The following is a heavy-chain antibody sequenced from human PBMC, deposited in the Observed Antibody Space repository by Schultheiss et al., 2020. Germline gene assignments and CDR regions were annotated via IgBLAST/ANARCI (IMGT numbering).Heavy chain of an antibody. Sequence: GGSLRLSCAASGFTFSSYSMNWVRQAPGKGLEWVSAISGSGGSTYYADSVKGRFTISRDNSKNTLYLQMNSLRAEDTAVYYCARDRVAEPYYYGMDVWGQGTTVTVSS. D-gene: IGHD2-21*01. CDR3: ARDRVAEPYYYGMDV. CDR2: ISGSGGST. V-gene: IGHV3-23*01. CDR1: GFTFSSYS. J-gene: IGHJ6*02.